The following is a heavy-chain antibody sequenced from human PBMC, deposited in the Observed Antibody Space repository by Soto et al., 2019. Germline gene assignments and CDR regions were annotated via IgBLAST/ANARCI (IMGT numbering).Heavy chain of an antibody. D-gene: IGHD6-6*01. Sequence: SVKVSCKASGGTFSSYAISWVRQAPGQGLEWMGGIIPIFGTANYAQKFQGRVTITADESTSTAYMELSSLRSEDTAVYYCARDQSSSRTSYYYYGMDVWGQGTTVTVSS. CDR3: ARDQSSSRTSYYYYGMDV. CDR2: IIPIFGTA. V-gene: IGHV1-69*13. J-gene: IGHJ6*02. CDR1: GGTFSSYA.